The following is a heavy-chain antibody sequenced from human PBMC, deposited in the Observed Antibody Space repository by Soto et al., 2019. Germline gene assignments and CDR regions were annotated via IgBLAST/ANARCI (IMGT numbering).Heavy chain of an antibody. D-gene: IGHD3-10*01. CDR2: TIPVFNTA. Sequence: QVQLEQSGAEVKKPGSSVEISCKASGGTLSDHGVSWLRQAPGQGLEWVGGTIPVFNTAKYAPKFQGRVTIAADKSTNIASMELGSLRSDDTAFSYCARGVYGSVNSYTGPSAFDIWGQGTLVIVSS. CDR3: ARGVYGSVNSYTGPSAFDI. J-gene: IGHJ3*02. CDR1: GGTLSDHG. V-gene: IGHV1-69*06.